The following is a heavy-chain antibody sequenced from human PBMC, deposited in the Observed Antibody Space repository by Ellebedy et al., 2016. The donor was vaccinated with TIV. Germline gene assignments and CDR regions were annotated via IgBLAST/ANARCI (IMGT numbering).Heavy chain of an antibody. CDR1: GFTLSIYS. Sequence: GESLKISXAASGFTLSIYSMNWVRQAPGKGLEWVSYVSRSGNTIYYGHSVNGRFTIARDNARNSVSLQMNSLRVEDTAVYYCARAPRYCGGDCYHFDFWGQGILVTVSS. D-gene: IGHD2-21*02. CDR2: VSRSGNTI. CDR3: ARAPRYCGGDCYHFDF. V-gene: IGHV3-48*04. J-gene: IGHJ4*02.